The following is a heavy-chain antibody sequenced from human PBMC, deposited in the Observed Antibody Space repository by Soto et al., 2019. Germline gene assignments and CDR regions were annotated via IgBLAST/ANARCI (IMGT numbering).Heavy chain of an antibody. J-gene: IGHJ6*02. Sequence: SETLSLTCTVSGGSISSSSYYWGWIRQPPGKGLEWIGSIYYSGSTYYNPSLKSRVTISVDTSKNQFSLKPSSVTAADTAVYYCASGYDILTDYPRGDYYGMDVWGQGTTVS. D-gene: IGHD3-9*01. CDR1: GGSISSSSYY. CDR3: ASGYDILTDYPRGDYYGMDV. V-gene: IGHV4-39*01. CDR2: IYYSGST.